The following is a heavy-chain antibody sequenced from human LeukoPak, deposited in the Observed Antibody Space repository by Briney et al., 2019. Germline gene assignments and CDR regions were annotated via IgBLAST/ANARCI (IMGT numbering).Heavy chain of an antibody. D-gene: IGHD2-2*01. CDR3: ARGFKEHLGYCSSTSCSWAFDI. V-gene: IGHV4-61*05. J-gene: IGHJ3*02. Sequence: SETLSLTCTVSGGSISSSSYYWGWIRQPPGKGLEWIGYIYYSGSTNYNPSLKSRVTISVDTSKNQFSLKLSSVTAADTAVYYCARGFKEHLGYCSSTSCSWAFDIWGQGTMVTVSS. CDR2: IYYSGST. CDR1: GGSISSSSYY.